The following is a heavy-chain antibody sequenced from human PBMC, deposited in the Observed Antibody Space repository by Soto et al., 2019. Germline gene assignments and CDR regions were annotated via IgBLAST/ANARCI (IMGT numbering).Heavy chain of an antibody. J-gene: IGHJ4*02. D-gene: IGHD6-6*01. Sequence: VQLVQSGAEVKKPGSSVKVSCKASGGTFSSYAISWVRQAPGQGLEWMGGIIPIFGTANYAQKFQGRVTITADESTSTAYMELSSLRSEDTAVYFCVRRRVAARPGEGYYFDYWGQGTLVTVSS. CDR1: GGTFSSYA. CDR3: VRRRVAARPGEGYYFDY. V-gene: IGHV1-69*01. CDR2: IIPIFGTA.